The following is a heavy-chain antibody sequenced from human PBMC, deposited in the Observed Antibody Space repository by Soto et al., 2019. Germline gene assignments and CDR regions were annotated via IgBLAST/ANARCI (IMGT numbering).Heavy chain of an antibody. D-gene: IGHD3-10*01. V-gene: IGHV3-23*01. Sequence: GGSLRLSCAASGFTFRTYAMNWVRQAPGKGLEWISAISGSGSFTHYADSVRGRFTISRDNSQNQLYLQMNNLRGDDTAMYYCAKIPTGSGSSKFDYWGQGIQVTVSS. J-gene: IGHJ4*02. CDR3: AKIPTGSGSSKFDY. CDR2: ISGSGSFT. CDR1: GFTFRTYA.